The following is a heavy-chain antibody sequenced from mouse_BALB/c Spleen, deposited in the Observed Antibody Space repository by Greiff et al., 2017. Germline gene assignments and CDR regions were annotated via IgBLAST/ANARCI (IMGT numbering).Heavy chain of an antibody. Sequence: QVQLKESGAELAKPGASVKMSCKASGYTFTSYWMHWVKQRPGQGLEWIGYINPSTGYTEYNQKFKDKATLTADKSSSTAYMQLSSLTSEDSAVYYCARRHYYGSSLYAMDYWGQGTSVTVSS. D-gene: IGHD1-1*01. CDR3: ARRHYYGSSLYAMDY. V-gene: IGHV1-7*01. J-gene: IGHJ4*01. CDR1: GYTFTSYW. CDR2: INPSTGYT.